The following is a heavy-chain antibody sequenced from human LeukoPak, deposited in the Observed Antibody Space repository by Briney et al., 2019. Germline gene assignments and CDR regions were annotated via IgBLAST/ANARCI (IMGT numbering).Heavy chain of an antibody. CDR2: INPNSGGT. CDR1: GYTFTGYY. CDR3: ARIDCSSTSCHDFDY. J-gene: IGHJ4*02. Sequence: ASVKVSCKAFGYTFTGYYMHWVRQAPGQGLEWMGWINPNSGGTNYAQKFQGRVTMTRDTSISTAYMELSRLRSDDTAVYYCARIDCSSTSCHDFDYWGQGTLVTVSS. V-gene: IGHV1-2*02. D-gene: IGHD2-2*01.